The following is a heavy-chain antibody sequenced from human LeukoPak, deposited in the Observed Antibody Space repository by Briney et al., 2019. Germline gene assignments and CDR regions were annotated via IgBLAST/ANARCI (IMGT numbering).Heavy chain of an antibody. CDR1: GGTFSNYA. CDR2: IIPILGTA. D-gene: IGHD5-18*01. Sequence: SVKVSCKASGGTFSNYAINWVRQAPGQGLEWMGGIIPILGTANYAQKFQGRVTITADESTSTAYMELSSLRSEDTAVYYCATKRGYSYGSPHWGQGTLVTVSS. CDR3: ATKRGYSYGSPH. V-gene: IGHV1-69*13. J-gene: IGHJ4*02.